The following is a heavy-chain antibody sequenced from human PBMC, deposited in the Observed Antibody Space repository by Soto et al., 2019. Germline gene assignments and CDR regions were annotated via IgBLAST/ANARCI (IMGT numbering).Heavy chain of an antibody. CDR1: GFIFSSYG. CDR3: SKNRVLYDILTGQYEIGYHGMDV. D-gene: IGHD3-9*01. Sequence: QVHLVESGGGVVQPGRSLRLSCAASGFIFSSYGMHWVRQAPGKGLEWVAVISYDGSDKYFTDSVKGRFTISRDNSKNXXYLQMDSLRAEDTAVYYCSKNRVLYDILTGQYEIGYHGMDVWGKGTTVTVSS. V-gene: IGHV3-30*18. J-gene: IGHJ6*04. CDR2: ISYDGSDK.